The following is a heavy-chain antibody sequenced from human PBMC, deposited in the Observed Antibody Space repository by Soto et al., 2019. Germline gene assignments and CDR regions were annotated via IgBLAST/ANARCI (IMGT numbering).Heavy chain of an antibody. V-gene: IGHV4-31*03. J-gene: IGHJ4*02. CDR2: IYYSGST. Sequence: KASETLSLTCTVSGGSISSGGYYWSWIRQHPGKGLEWIGYIYYSGSTYYNPSLKSRATISVDTSKNQFSLKLSSVTAADTAVYYCARGPGFGELLEYYFDYWGQGTLVTVSS. CDR3: ARGPGFGELLEYYFDY. D-gene: IGHD3-10*01. CDR1: GGSISSGGYY.